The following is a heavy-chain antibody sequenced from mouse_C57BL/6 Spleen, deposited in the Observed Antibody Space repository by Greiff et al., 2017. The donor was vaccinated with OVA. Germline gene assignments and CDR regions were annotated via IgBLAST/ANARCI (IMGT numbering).Heavy chain of an antibody. CDR3: AREWYGSSWVY. CDR1: GYTFTSYW. V-gene: IGHV1-64*01. D-gene: IGHD1-1*01. J-gene: IGHJ2*01. CDR2: IHPNSGST. Sequence: VQLQQPGAELVKPGASVKLSCKASGYTFTSYWMHWVKQRPGQGLEWIGMIHPNSGSTNYNEKFKSKATLTVDKSSSTAYMQLSSLTSEDSAVYYCAREWYGSSWVYWGQGTTLTVSS.